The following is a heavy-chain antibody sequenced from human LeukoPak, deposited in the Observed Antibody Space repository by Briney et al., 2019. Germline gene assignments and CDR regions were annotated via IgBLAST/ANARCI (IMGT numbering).Heavy chain of an antibody. J-gene: IGHJ4*02. CDR1: GYIIATDY. CDR3: ARVSRDGYYLFHY. CDR2: INPSGGST. D-gene: IGHD5-24*01. V-gene: IGHV1-46*01. Sequence: GASVKVSCKASGYIIATDYIDCVRQAPGQGLEWMGRINPSGGSTNYARQFQDRVTMTSDTSTTTVYMELSSLRSEDTAVYFCARVSRDGYYLFHYWGQGTLVTVSS.